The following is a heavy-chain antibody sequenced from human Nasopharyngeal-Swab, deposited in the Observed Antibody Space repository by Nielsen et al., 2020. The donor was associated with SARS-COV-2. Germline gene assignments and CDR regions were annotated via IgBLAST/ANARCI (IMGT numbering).Heavy chain of an antibody. V-gene: IGHV4-59*12. CDR2: IYYSGST. CDR3: AREVRGYAYGTRSFDI. D-gene: IGHD5-18*01. CDR1: GSSISTIS. J-gene: IGHJ3*02. Sequence: SDTLSPTCTPLGSSISTISWTWSPQAPGKGLEWIGYIYYSGSTNSNPSLKSRVTISVDTSKNQFSLRLSSVTAADTAVYYCAREVRGYAYGTRSFDIWGQGTMVTVSS.